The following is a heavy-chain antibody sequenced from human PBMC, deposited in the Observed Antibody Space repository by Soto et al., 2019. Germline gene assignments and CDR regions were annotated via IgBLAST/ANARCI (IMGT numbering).Heavy chain of an antibody. CDR1: GFTFSNAW. D-gene: IGHD1-1*01. Sequence: EVQLVESGGGLVKPGGSLRLSCAASGFTFSNAWMNWVRQAPGKGLEWVGRVKRKSNGETTDYAVPAKGRFTISRDDSINTVYLQMNSLQTEDTAVYYCTSRIRTTTDYWGQGTLVTVSS. CDR3: TSRIRTTTDY. V-gene: IGHV3-15*07. J-gene: IGHJ4*02. CDR2: VKRKSNGETT.